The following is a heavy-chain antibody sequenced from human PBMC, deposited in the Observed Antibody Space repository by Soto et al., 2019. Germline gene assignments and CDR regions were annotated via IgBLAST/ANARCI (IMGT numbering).Heavy chain of an antibody. J-gene: IGHJ4*02. Sequence: GGSLRLSCAASGFTYSSHAMHADREAPDKGLERVAVISYDESKKYYADSVKGRFTISRDNSKNTLYLQMNSLRPDDTAVYYCARDHYAVYSGSGSYGDYWGQGPLVTVSS. CDR2: ISYDESKK. V-gene: IGHV3-30*01. D-gene: IGHD3-10*01. CDR3: ARDHYAVYSGSGSYGDY. CDR1: GFTYSSHA.